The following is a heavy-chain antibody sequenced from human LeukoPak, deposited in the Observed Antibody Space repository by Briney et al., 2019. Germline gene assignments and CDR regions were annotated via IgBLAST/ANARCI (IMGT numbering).Heavy chain of an antibody. V-gene: IGHV4-34*01. Sequence: SETLSLTCAVYGGSFSGYYWSWIRQPPGKGLEWVGEINHSGSTNYNPSLKSRVTISVDTSKNQFSLKLSSVTAADTAVYYCARGHSYLYWGQGTLVTVSS. CDR1: GGSFSGYY. CDR2: INHSGST. D-gene: IGHD1-26*01. J-gene: IGHJ4*02. CDR3: ARGHSYLY.